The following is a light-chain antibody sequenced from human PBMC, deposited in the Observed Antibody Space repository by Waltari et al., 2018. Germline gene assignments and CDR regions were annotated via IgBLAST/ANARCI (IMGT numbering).Light chain of an antibody. CDR3: QQYNSYPWT. Sequence: DIQMTQSPSTLSPSVRDRVTITCRASQSISTWLTGYQQKPGRAPNLLIYEASSLRSGVPSRFSGSGSGTEFTLTISSLQPDDFATYYCQQYNSYPWTFGQGTKVDIK. CDR1: QSISTW. V-gene: IGKV1-5*03. CDR2: EAS. J-gene: IGKJ1*01.